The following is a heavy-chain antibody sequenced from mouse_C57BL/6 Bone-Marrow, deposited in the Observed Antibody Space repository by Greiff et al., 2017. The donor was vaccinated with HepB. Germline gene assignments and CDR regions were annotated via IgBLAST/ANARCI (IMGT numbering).Heavy chain of an antibody. CDR1: GYTFTSYG. D-gene: IGHD1-1*01. Sequence: QVQLQQSGAELARPGASVKLSCKASGYTFTSYGISWVKQRTGQGLEWIGEIYPRSGNTYYNEKFKGKATLTADKSSSTAYMQLSSLTSEDSAVYYCARRDYYGSSYWYFDVWGTGTTVTVSS. J-gene: IGHJ1*03. V-gene: IGHV1-81*01. CDR2: IYPRSGNT. CDR3: ARRDYYGSSYWYFDV.